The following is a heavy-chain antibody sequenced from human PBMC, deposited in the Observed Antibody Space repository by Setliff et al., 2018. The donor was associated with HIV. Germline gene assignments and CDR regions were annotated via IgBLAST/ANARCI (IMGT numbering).Heavy chain of an antibody. J-gene: IGHJ6*03. V-gene: IGHV4-4*02. CDR1: GGSIRTGDW. CDR3: ARDYYDDSYYRPGIYYVYYIDV. CDR2: ISHGGST. D-gene: IGHD3-10*01. Sequence: PSETLSLTCAVSGGSIRTGDWWSWVRQPPGKGLEWIGEISHGGSTNYNPSLRSRVTISVDTSSNQFSLKLSSVTAADTAVYYCARDYYDDSYYRPGIYYVYYIDVWGKGTTVTVSS.